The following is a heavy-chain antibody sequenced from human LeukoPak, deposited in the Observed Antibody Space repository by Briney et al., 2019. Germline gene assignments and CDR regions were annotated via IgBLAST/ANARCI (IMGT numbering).Heavy chain of an antibody. CDR2: ISYDGSNK. D-gene: IGHD6-13*01. Sequence: GGSLRLSCAASGFSFNNSGMHWVRQAPGKGLEWVAVISYDGSNKYYADSVKGRFTISRDNSKNTLYLQMNSLRAEDTAVYYCAKGRDSSSQDPWGQGTLVTVSS. CDR3: AKGRDSSSQDP. J-gene: IGHJ5*02. V-gene: IGHV3-30*18. CDR1: GFSFNNSG.